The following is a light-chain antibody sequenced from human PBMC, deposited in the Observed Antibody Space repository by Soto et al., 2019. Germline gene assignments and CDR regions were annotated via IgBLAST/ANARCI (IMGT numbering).Light chain of an antibody. CDR2: SDN. CDR3: AAWDDGLNGAV. CDR1: ASNIGRNA. V-gene: IGLV1-44*01. Sequence: SVLTQAPSASGTPGQGVTISCSGSASNIGRNAVIWYQQLPGTAPKLLMYSDNQRPSGVPDRFSGSKSGTSASLAISGLQSEDEADYYCAAWDDGLNGAVFGGGNKLTVL. J-gene: IGLJ3*02.